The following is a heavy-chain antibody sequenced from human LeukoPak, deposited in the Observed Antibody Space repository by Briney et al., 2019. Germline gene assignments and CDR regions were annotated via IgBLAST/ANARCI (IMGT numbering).Heavy chain of an antibody. D-gene: IGHD6-19*01. V-gene: IGHV4-39*01. CDR3: ARRTVAGTHNY. J-gene: IGHJ4*02. CDR2: IYYSGST. CDR1: GGSISSSSYY. Sequence: SETLSLTCTVSGGSISSSSYYWGWIRQPPGKGLEWIGSIYYSGSTHYNPSLKSRVTISVDTSKNQFSLKLSSVTAADTAVYYCARRTVAGTHNYWGQGTLVTVSS.